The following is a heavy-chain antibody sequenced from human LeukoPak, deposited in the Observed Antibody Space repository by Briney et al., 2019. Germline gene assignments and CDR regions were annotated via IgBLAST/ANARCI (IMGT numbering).Heavy chain of an antibody. D-gene: IGHD5-12*01. Sequence: GASVKVSCKASGYTFTSYAMHWVRQAPGQRLEWMGWINAGNGNTKYSQESQGRVTITRDTSASTAYMELSSLRSEDTAVYYCARSPPVATTGDFDYWGQGTLVTVSS. CDR2: INAGNGNT. V-gene: IGHV1-3*01. J-gene: IGHJ4*02. CDR1: GYTFTSYA. CDR3: ARSPPVATTGDFDY.